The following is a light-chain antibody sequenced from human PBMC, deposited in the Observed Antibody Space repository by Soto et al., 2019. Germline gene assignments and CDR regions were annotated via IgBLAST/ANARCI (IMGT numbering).Light chain of an antibody. CDR3: QQRSHWPIT. CDR2: DAS. J-gene: IGKJ5*01. CDR1: QTVTNY. V-gene: IGKV3-11*01. Sequence: EIVLTQSPATLSLSPGERATLSCRASQTVTNYLAWYQQKPGQAPRLLIYDASNSATGIPARFSGSGSGTDFTLTISSLEPEEFAVYYCQQRSHWPITFGQGTRLEIK.